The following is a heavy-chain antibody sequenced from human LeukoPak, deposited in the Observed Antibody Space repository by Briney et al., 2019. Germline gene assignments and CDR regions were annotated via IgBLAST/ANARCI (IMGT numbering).Heavy chain of an antibody. D-gene: IGHD1-1*01. CDR2: ISSSSSYI. V-gene: IGHV3-21*01. CDR3: ARCTSGKIFGSLREIKKSREIDY. J-gene: IGHJ4*02. Sequence: GGSLRLSCAASGCSFSSCSMNWVRHAPGKGPDRDSSISSSSSYIYYYDSVRGRFTTSTDNANNKLFMQMNSLRGEDTAIYYGARCTSGKIFGSLREIKKSREIDYWGRGTLVTVSS. CDR1: GCSFSSCS.